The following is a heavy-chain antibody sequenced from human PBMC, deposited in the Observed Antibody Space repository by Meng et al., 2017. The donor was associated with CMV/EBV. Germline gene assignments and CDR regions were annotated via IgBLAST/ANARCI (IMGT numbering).Heavy chain of an antibody. D-gene: IGHD3-9*01. J-gene: IGHJ4*02. CDR2: ISAYNSNT. V-gene: IGHV1-18*01. CDR1: GYPFTSHG. Sequence: VQLVQSGAGVKKPGDSVKVSCKASGYPFTSHGISWVRQAPGQGLEWMGWISAYNSNTNYAQKLQGRVTMTTDTSTSTAYMELRSLRSDDTAVYYCATDILTHFDYWGQGTLVTVSS. CDR3: ATDILTHFDY.